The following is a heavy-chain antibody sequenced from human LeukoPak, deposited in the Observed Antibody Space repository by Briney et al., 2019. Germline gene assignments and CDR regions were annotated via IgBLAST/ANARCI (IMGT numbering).Heavy chain of an antibody. CDR2: INPNSGGT. Sequence: ASVKVSCKASGYTFIAYYLYWVRQAPGQGLEWMGRINPNSGGTDYAQKFQGRVTMTRDTSISTAYMELSSLRSDDTAVYYCAIGMAAAGTFEYWGQGTLVTVSS. CDR3: AIGMAAAGTFEY. D-gene: IGHD6-13*01. J-gene: IGHJ4*02. CDR1: GYTFIAYY. V-gene: IGHV1-2*06.